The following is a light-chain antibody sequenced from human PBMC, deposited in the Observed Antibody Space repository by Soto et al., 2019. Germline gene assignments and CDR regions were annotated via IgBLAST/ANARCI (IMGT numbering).Light chain of an antibody. CDR3: QQSYKTWT. J-gene: IGKJ1*01. CDR1: QTISGY. CDR2: AAS. V-gene: IGKV1-39*01. Sequence: DIQMTQSPSSLSESVGDRVTITCRASQTISGYLNWYQQKPGKAPKLLMYAASTLQSGVPSRFSGSGSGTDFTLTISSLQPEDFATYYCQQSYKTWTFGQGTKVEIK.